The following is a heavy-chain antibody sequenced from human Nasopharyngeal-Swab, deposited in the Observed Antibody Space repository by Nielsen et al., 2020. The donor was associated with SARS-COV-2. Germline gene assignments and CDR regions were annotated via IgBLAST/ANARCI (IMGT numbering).Heavy chain of an antibody. CDR3: ARDGLDYDFWSAYFMDV. CDR1: GGSFSGHQ. J-gene: IGHJ6*02. Sequence: SETLSLTCAVYGGSFSGHQWSWVRQPPGKGLEWIGEVSHGGGTNYNPSLKSRVTISVATSKNQFSLKLSSVTTADTAVYYCARDGLDYDFWSAYFMDVWGRGTTVTVSS. V-gene: IGHV4-34*01. CDR2: VSHGGGT. D-gene: IGHD3-3*01.